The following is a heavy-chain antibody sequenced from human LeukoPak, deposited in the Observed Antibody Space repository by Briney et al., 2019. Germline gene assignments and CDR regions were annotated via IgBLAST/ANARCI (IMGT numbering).Heavy chain of an antibody. CDR2: IIPIFGTA. J-gene: IGHJ4*02. CDR1: GGTFSSYA. CDR3: ARDIVGATPTDY. V-gene: IGHV1-69*05. D-gene: IGHD1-26*01. Sequence: ASVKVSCKASGGTFSSYAISWVRQAPGQGLEWMGGIIPIFGTANYAQKFQGRVTITTDESTSTAYMELSSLRSDDTAVYYCARDIVGATPTDYWGQGTLVTVSS.